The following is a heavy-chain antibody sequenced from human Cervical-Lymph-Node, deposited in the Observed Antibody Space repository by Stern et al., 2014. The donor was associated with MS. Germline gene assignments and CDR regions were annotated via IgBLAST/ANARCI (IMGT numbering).Heavy chain of an antibody. D-gene: IGHD3-10*01. CDR3: AKDGDARIFDY. CDR2: IFHDGSQE. CDR1: GFTFSDYG. J-gene: IGHJ4*02. V-gene: IGHV3-30*18. Sequence: VQLVESGGGVVPPGGSLRLSCVVSGFTFSDYGMHWVRQSPGEGLEWVAVIFHDGSQEFYAESVKGRFTISRDNSKGTLYLQMNSLRIEDTAMYYCAKDGDARIFDYWGQGTQVTV.